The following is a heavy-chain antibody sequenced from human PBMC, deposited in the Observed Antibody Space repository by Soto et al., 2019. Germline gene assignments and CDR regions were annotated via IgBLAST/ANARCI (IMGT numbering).Heavy chain of an antibody. CDR1: GGSISSYY. Sequence: TLSLTCTVSGGSISSYYWSWIRQPPGKGLEWIGYIYYSGSTNYNPSLKSRVTISVDTSKNQFSLKLSSVTAADTAVYYCARGTYSSGWYSSLDWFDPWGQGTLVTVSS. D-gene: IGHD6-19*01. CDR2: IYYSGST. J-gene: IGHJ5*02. V-gene: IGHV4-59*01. CDR3: ARGTYSSGWYSSLDWFDP.